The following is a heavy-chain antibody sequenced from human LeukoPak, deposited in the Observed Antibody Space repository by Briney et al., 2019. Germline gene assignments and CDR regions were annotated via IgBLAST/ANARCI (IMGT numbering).Heavy chain of an antibody. Sequence: SETLSLTCTVSGGSISTYYWSWIRQPPGKGLEWIGYISYTGSTNYNPSLKSRVTISVDTSKNQFSLKLSSVTAADTAVYYCARGSPYNGFDYWGQGTLVTVSS. D-gene: IGHD1-14*01. CDR3: ARGSPYNGFDY. V-gene: IGHV4-59*01. J-gene: IGHJ4*02. CDR2: ISYTGST. CDR1: GGSISTYY.